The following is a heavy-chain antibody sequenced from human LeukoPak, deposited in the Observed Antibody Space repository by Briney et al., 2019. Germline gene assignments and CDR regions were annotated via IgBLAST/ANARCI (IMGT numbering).Heavy chain of an antibody. Sequence: PGGSLRLSCAASGFTFGSHWMSWVRQAPGKGLEWVANVKQDGSAKYYADSVKGRFTISRDNSKNTLYLQMNSLRAEDTGVYYCARDVRYGDYGDYWGQGTLVTVSS. CDR2: VKQDGSAK. J-gene: IGHJ4*02. D-gene: IGHD4-17*01. CDR3: ARDVRYGDYGDY. V-gene: IGHV3-7*01. CDR1: GFTFGSHW.